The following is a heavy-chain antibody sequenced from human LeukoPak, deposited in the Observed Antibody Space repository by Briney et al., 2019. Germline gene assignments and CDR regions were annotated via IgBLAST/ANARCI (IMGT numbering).Heavy chain of an antibody. D-gene: IGHD6-19*01. V-gene: IGHV4-59*01. CDR1: GGSISSYY. J-gene: IGHJ4*02. CDR2: IYHTGSI. Sequence: SETLSLTCTVSGGSISSYYWTWIRQPPGKGLEWIGYIYHTGSIKYNPSLNSRVTISIDTSKNQFSLKLSSVTAADTAVYYCARFGSGWWYNDYWGQGTLVTVSS. CDR3: ARFGSGWWYNDY.